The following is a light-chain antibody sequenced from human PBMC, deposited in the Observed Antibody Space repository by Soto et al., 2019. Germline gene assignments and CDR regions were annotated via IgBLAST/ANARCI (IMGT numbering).Light chain of an antibody. CDR3: QQRSNWQVT. Sequence: EFVMTQSPATLSVAPGEGATLSFRASQGIGDTLAWYQHKPGQTPRLLIYDTSTRATGVPARFSGSGSGTDFTLTISSPEPEDFAVYYCQQRSNWQVTFGQGTRLEIK. V-gene: IGKV3D-11*01. J-gene: IGKJ5*01. CDR2: DTS. CDR1: QGIGDT.